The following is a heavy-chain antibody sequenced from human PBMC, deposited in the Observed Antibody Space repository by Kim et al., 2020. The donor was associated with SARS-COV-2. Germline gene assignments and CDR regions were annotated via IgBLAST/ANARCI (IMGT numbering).Heavy chain of an antibody. CDR3: ARARGYYDILTGYYLGAYFDY. V-gene: IGHV3-74*01. J-gene: IGHJ4*02. Sequence: FTIARDNSKNTLYLQMNSLRAEDTAVYYCARARGYYDILTGYYLGAYFDYWGQGTLVTVSS. D-gene: IGHD3-9*01.